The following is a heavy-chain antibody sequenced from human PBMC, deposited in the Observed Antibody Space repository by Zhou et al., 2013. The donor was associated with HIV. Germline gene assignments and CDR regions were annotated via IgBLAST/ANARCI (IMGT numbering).Heavy chain of an antibody. CDR3: ATGDLVAVVVARWGDTSNT. Sequence: QARLVQSGAEVKKPGASVTVSCKASGYTFANFGITWVRQAPGQGLEWMGWVSAYNGDTNYAQKFRGRVSMTTDSSTTTAYMELRTLRFDDTAVYYCATGDLVAVVVARWGDTSNTWGQGTQVTVSS. J-gene: IGHJ1*01. CDR2: VSAYNGDT. V-gene: IGHV1-18*01. CDR1: GYTFANFG. D-gene: IGHD2-15*01.